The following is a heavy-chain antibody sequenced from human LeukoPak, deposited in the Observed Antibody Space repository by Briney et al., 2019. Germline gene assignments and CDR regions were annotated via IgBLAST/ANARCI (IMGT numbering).Heavy chain of an antibody. J-gene: IGHJ5*01. CDR3: ARDRGWGYRSESWFDS. Sequence: SETLSLTCTVSGGSISSSSYYWGWIRQPPGKGLEWIGSIYYTGSTYYNPPLKSRVTISVDTSKNQFSLKLSSVIAADTAVYYCARDRGWGYRSESWFDSWGQGTLVTVSS. CDR2: IYYTGST. V-gene: IGHV4-39*02. CDR1: GGSISSSSYY. D-gene: IGHD5-18*01.